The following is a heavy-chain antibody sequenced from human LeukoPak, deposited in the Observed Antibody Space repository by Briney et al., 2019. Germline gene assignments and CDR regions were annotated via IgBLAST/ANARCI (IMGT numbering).Heavy chain of an antibody. CDR2: ISAYNGNT. J-gene: IGHJ4*02. CDR3: AREVRGVIITSVAFVY. D-gene: IGHD3-10*01. Sequence: GASVKVSCKASGYTFTSYGISWVRQAPGQGLEGMGWISAYNGNTNYAQKLQGRVTMTTDTSTSTAYMELSSLRSEDTAVYYCAREVRGVIITSVAFVYWGQGTLVTVSS. CDR1: GYTFTSYG. V-gene: IGHV1-18*01.